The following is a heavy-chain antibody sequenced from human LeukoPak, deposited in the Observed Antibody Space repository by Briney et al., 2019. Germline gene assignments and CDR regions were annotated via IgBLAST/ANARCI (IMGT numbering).Heavy chain of an antibody. CDR2: ISSSSSYI. Sequence: SGGSLRLSCAASGFTFSTCTMDWVRQAPGKGLEWVSSISSSSSYIYYADSVKGRFTISRDNAKNSLYLQMNSLRAEDTAVYYCARDPRSMAYFDYWGQGTLVTVSS. J-gene: IGHJ4*02. CDR3: ARDPRSMAYFDY. CDR1: GFTFSTCT. D-gene: IGHD5-24*01. V-gene: IGHV3-21*01.